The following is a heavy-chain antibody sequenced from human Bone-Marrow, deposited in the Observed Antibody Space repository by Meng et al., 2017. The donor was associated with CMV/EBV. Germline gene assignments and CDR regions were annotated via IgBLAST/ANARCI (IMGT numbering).Heavy chain of an antibody. J-gene: IGHJ6*02. CDR2: IKQDGSEK. CDR3: AKEGASSSSRGYYYYGMDV. CDR1: GFTFSSYW. V-gene: IGHV3-7*01. Sequence: GESLKISCAASGFTFSSYWMSWVRQAPGKGLEWVANIKQDGSEKYYVDSVKGRFTISRDNAKNSLYLQMNSLRAEDTAVYYCAKEGASSSSRGYYYYGMDVWGQGTTVTVSS. D-gene: IGHD6-6*01.